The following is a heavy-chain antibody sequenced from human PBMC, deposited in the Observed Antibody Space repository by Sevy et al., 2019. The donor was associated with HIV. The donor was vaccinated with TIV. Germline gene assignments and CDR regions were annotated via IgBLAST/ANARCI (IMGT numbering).Heavy chain of an antibody. J-gene: IGHJ4*02. D-gene: IGHD3-3*01. CDR3: TGHTIFGVVTAIYQFDY. CDR2: IKSKTDGGTT. CDR1: GFTFSNAW. V-gene: IGHV3-15*01. Sequence: GGSLRLSCAASGFTFSNAWMSWVRQAPGKGLEWVGRIKSKTDGGTTDYAAPVKGRFPISRDDSKNTLYLQMNSLKTEDTAVYYCTGHTIFGVVTAIYQFDYWGQGTLVTVSS.